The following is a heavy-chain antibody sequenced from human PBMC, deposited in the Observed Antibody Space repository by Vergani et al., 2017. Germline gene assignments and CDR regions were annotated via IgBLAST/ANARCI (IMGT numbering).Heavy chain of an antibody. CDR1: GYSFTSYW. Sequence: EVQLVQSGAEVKKPGESLKISCKGSGYSFTSYWIGWVRQMPGKGLEWMGIIYPGDSDTRYSPSFQGQVTISADKSISTAYLQWSSLKASDTAMHYCARYRYYYDSSDSLNYYYYYGMDVWGQGTTVTVSS. V-gene: IGHV5-51*01. CDR3: ARYRYYYDSSDSLNYYYYYGMDV. D-gene: IGHD3-22*01. J-gene: IGHJ6*02. CDR2: IYPGDSDT.